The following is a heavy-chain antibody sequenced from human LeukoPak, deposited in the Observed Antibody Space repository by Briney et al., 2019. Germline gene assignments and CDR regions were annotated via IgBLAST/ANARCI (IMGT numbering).Heavy chain of an antibody. CDR3: ATPIAAAGTSDDY. CDR2: ISGDSSNT. D-gene: IGHD6-13*01. Sequence: LSLTCTVSGGSISSSSYYWGWIRQPPGKGLEWLSYISGDSSNTYYADSVKGRLTISRDNAKNSLYLQMDSLRAEDTAVYYCATPIAAAGTSDDYWGQGTLVTVSS. V-gene: IGHV3-11*06. CDR1: GGSISSSS. J-gene: IGHJ4*02.